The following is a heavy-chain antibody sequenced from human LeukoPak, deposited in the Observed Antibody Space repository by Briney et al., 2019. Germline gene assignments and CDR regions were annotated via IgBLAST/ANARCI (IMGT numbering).Heavy chain of an antibody. CDR3: ARVTGLGYCSSTSCYSFDY. D-gene: IGHD2-2*01. J-gene: IGHJ4*02. Sequence: ASVKVSCKASGYTFTGYYMHWVRQAPGQGLEWMGWINPNSGGTNYAQKFQGRVTMTRDTSISTAYMELSRLRSDDTAVYYCARVTGLGYCSSTSCYSFDYWGQGTLVTVSS. V-gene: IGHV1-2*02. CDR1: GYTFTGYY. CDR2: INPNSGGT.